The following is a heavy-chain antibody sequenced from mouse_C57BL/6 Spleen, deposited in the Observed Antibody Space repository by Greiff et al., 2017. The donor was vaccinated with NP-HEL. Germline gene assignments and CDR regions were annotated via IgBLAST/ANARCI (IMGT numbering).Heavy chain of an antibody. Sequence: EVMLVESEGGLVQPGRSMKLSCTASGFTFSDYYMAWVRQVPEKGLEWVANINYDGSSTYYLDSLKSRFIISRDNAKNILYLQMSSLKSEDTATYYCARDKVDGYYDGWYFDVWGTGTTVTVSS. J-gene: IGHJ1*03. CDR3: ARDKVDGYYDGWYFDV. D-gene: IGHD2-3*01. CDR1: GFTFSDYY. V-gene: IGHV5-16*01. CDR2: INYDGSST.